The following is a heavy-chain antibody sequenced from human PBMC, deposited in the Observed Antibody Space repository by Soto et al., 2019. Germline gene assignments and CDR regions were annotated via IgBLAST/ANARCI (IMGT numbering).Heavy chain of an antibody. CDR3: ATCLWFGETAKPYYYYYYMDV. J-gene: IGHJ6*03. CDR1: GDSVNRDAYY. CDR2: VYYSGST. V-gene: IGHV4-61*08. Sequence: PSETLSLTCTVSGDSVNRDAYYWSWIRQPPGKGLEWIGYVYYSGSTNYNPSLKSRVTISVDTSKNQFSLKLSSVTAADTAVYYCATCLWFGETAKPYYYYYYMDVWGKGTTVTVSS. D-gene: IGHD3-10*01.